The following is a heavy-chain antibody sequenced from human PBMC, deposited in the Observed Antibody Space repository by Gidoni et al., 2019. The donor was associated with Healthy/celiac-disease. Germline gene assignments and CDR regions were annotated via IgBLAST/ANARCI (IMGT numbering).Heavy chain of an antibody. V-gene: IGHV3-33*01. D-gene: IGHD4-17*01. CDR2: IWYDGSNK. CDR3: ARGVLKSTVTTTRYYFDY. Sequence: QVQLVESGGVVVQPGRSLRLSCAASGFTFSTSGMHWVRPAPGKGLEWGAVIWYDGSNKYYADAVKGRFTISRDNSKNTLYLQMNSLRAEDTAVYYCARGVLKSTVTTTRYYFDYWGQGTLVTVSS. J-gene: IGHJ4*02. CDR1: GFTFSTSG.